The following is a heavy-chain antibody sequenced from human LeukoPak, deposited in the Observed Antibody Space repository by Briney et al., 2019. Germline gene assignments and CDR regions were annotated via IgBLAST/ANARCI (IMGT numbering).Heavy chain of an antibody. J-gene: IGHJ4*02. CDR2: INHSGST. CDR3: AREPGIAAPADVDCFDY. Sequence: SETLSLTCAVYGGSFSGYYWSWIRQPPGKGLEWIGEINHSGSTNYNPSLKSRVTISVDTSKNQFSLKLSSVTAADTAVYYCAREPGIAAPADVDCFDYWGQGTLVTVSS. V-gene: IGHV4-34*01. D-gene: IGHD6-13*01. CDR1: GGSFSGYY.